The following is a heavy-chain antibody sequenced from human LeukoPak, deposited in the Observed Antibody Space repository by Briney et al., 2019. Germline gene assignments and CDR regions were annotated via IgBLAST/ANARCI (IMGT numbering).Heavy chain of an antibody. D-gene: IGHD2-21*01. CDR1: GYTFSNSG. J-gene: IGHJ4*02. CDR3: AKEVAYHFDH. CDR2: TNPSSGKT. Sequence: ASVTVSCKASGYTFSNSGISWVRQAPGQGLEWVGWTNPSSGKTEYDQKFWGRVSLTTDTSTRTAFLELRRLRSDDTAVYYCAKEVAYHFDHWGQGTLVSVSS. V-gene: IGHV1-18*01.